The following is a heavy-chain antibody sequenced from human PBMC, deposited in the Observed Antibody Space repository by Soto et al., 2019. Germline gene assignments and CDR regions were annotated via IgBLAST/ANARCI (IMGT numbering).Heavy chain of an antibody. CDR1: GGTFSSYA. V-gene: IGHV1-69*13. CDR3: ATTLRIRGPGYYFDY. D-gene: IGHD6-25*01. CDR2: IIPIFGTA. J-gene: IGHJ4*02. Sequence: SVKVSCKASGGTFSSYAISWVRQAPGQGLEWMGGIIPIFGTANYAQKFQGRVTITADESTSTAYMELSSLRSEDTAVYYCATTLRIRGPGYYFDYWGQGTLVTVPS.